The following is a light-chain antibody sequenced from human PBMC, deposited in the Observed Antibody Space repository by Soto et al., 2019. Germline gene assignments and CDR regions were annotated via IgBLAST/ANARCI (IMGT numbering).Light chain of an antibody. CDR1: TADVGSSKF. Sequence: QSVLTQPASASGSPGQSITISCNGTTADVGSSKFVSWYQQHPGKAPKLILYEATKRPAGVSNRFSGSKSGNTASLTISGLQPEDEADYYCCSYVGGTNFYVFGTGTKVTVL. J-gene: IGLJ1*01. V-gene: IGLV2-23*01. CDR3: CSYVGGTNFYV. CDR2: EAT.